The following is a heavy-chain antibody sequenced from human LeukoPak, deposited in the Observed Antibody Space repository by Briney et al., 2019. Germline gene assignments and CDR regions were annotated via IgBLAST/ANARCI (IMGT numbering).Heavy chain of an antibody. J-gene: IGHJ4*02. D-gene: IGHD5-18*01. CDR2: ISSSSSYI. CDR3: ARDLVERGYSYGRCDY. V-gene: IGHV3-21*01. CDR1: GFTVSSNY. Sequence: PGGSLRLSCAASGFTVSSNYMSWVRQAPGKGLEWVSSISSSSSYIYYADSVKGRFTISRDNAKNSLYLQMNSLRAEDTAVYYCARDLVERGYSYGRCDYWGQGTLVTVSS.